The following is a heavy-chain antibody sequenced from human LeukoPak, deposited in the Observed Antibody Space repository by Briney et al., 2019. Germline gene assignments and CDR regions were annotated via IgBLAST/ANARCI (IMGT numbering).Heavy chain of an antibody. V-gene: IGHV1-46*01. J-gene: IGHJ4*02. Sequence: ASVKVSCKASGYTFTSYHMHWVRQAPGQGLEWMGIINPSGGSTSYAQKFQGRVTMTRDTSTSTVYMELSSLRSEDTAVYYCALIGYSYGYFDYWGQGTLVTVSS. CDR2: INPSGGST. CDR3: ALIGYSYGYFDY. CDR1: GYTFTSYH. D-gene: IGHD5-18*01.